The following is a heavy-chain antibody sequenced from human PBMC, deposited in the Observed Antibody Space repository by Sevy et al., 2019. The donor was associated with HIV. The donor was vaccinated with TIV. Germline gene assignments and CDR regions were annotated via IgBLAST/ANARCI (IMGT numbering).Heavy chain of an antibody. V-gene: IGHV1-18*04. CDR3: ARHEKAGYTYGHSFDY. J-gene: IGHJ4*02. CDR1: GYTLTSYG. Sequence: ASVKVSCKASGYTLTSYGISWVRQAPGQGLEWMGWISPYNGNTNYAQKLQGRVTMTTDTPTTTAYMELRGLRDDETAVHYCARHEKAGYTYGHSFDYWGQGTLVTVS. D-gene: IGHD5-18*01. CDR2: ISPYNGNT.